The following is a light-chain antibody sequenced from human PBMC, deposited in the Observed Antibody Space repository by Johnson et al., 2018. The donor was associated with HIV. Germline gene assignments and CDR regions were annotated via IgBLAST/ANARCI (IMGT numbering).Light chain of an antibody. CDR2: ENT. Sequence: QSVLTQPPSVSAAPGQKVTISCSGSSSNIGNNYVSWYQQLPGTAPKLLIYENTTRPSGITDRFSGSKSGTSATLAITSLQTGDEADYYCGTWDISLSAGGVFGPGTKVTVL. CDR3: GTWDISLSAGGV. J-gene: IGLJ1*01. CDR1: SSNIGNNY. V-gene: IGLV1-51*02.